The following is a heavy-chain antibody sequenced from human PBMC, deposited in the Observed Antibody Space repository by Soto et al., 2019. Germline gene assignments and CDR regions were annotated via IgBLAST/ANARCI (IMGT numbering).Heavy chain of an antibody. CDR3: ARDPAIYSGKFDYGLDV. V-gene: IGHV3-48*04. CDR1: GFTFSSYS. J-gene: IGHJ6*02. D-gene: IGHD4-4*01. CDR2: ISIGSTTI. Sequence: PGGSLRLSCEASGFTFSSYSMNWVRQAPGKGLEWVSYISIGSTTIFYADSVRGRFTISRDNAKNSLYLQMNSLRAEDTAVYFCARDPAIYSGKFDYGLDVWGRGTTVTVSS.